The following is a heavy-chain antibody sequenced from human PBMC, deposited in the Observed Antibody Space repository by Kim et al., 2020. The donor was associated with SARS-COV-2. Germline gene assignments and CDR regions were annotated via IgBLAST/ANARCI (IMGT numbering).Heavy chain of an antibody. V-gene: IGHV3-23*01. CDR1: GFTFSSYA. D-gene: IGHD5-18*01. CDR2: ISGSGGST. Sequence: GGSLRLSCAASGFTFSSYAMSWVRQAPGKGLEWVSAISGSGGSTYYADSVKGRFTISRDNSKNTLYLQMNSLRAEDTAVYYCAKVRESTWIQLWYFDYWGQVTLATVSS. CDR3: AKVRESTWIQLWYFDY. J-gene: IGHJ4*02.